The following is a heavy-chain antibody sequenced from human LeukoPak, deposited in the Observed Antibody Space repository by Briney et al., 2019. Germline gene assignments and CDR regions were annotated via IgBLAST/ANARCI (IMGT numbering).Heavy chain of an antibody. CDR1: GGSISSYY. J-gene: IGHJ4*02. CDR3: ARAYYDILTAYLEYFDY. Sequence: SETLSLTCTVSGGSISSYYWSWIRQPAGKGLEWIGRIYTSGSTNYNPSLKNRVTISVDTSKNQFSLKLSPVTAADTAVYYCARAYYDILTAYLEYFDYWGQGTPVTVSS. CDR2: IYTSGST. D-gene: IGHD3-9*01. V-gene: IGHV4-4*07.